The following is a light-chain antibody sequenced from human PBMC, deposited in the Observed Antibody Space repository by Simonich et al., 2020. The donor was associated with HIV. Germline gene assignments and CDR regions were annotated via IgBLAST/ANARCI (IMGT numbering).Light chain of an antibody. CDR1: QDIKNY. J-gene: IGKJ2*01. CDR3: QQYDELPYT. Sequence: DIQMTQSPSSLSASVGDRVTITCHASQDIKNYLNWNQQKPGKAPKLLIYDASNLETGVPSRFSGSGSGSDFTFTISSLQPADIATYYCQQYDELPYTFGQGTKLEIK. V-gene: IGKV1-33*01. CDR2: DAS.